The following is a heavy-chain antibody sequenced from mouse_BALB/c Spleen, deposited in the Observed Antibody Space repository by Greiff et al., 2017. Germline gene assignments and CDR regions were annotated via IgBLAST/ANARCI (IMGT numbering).Heavy chain of an antibody. CDR1: GYTFTSYW. Sequence: QVQLQQSGAELAKPGASVKMSCKASGYTFTSYWMHWVKQRPGQGLEWIGYINPSTGYTEYNQKFKDKATLTADKSSSTAYMQLSSLTSEDSAVYYCARSRDYYGYGYWGQGTTLTVAS. J-gene: IGHJ2*01. CDR2: INPSTGYT. V-gene: IGHV1-7*01. CDR3: ARSRDYYGYGY. D-gene: IGHD1-2*01.